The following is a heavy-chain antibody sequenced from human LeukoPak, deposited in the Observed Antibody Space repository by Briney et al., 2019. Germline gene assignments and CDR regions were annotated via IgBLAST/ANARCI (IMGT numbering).Heavy chain of an antibody. CDR1: GGSISSYY. J-gene: IGHJ4*02. CDR2: ISYSGST. CDR3: ARHSGSIPIFGVITQFDY. Sequence: SETLSLTCTVPGGSISSYYWSWIRQPPGKGLEWIGYISYSGSTNYNPSLKSRVSISVDTSENRFSLRLSSVTAADTAVYYCARHSGSIPIFGVITQFDYWGQGTLVTVSS. V-gene: IGHV4-59*08. D-gene: IGHD3-3*01.